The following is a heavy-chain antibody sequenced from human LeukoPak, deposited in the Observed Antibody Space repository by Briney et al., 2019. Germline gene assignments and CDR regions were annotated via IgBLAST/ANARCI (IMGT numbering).Heavy chain of an antibody. J-gene: IGHJ4*02. Sequence: PSETLSLTCAVYGGSFSGYYWSWIRQPPGKGLEWIGEINHSGSTNYNPSLKSRVTISVDTSKNQFSLKLSSVTAADTDVYYCARKEDDSSGYYLYFDYWGQGTLVTVSS. CDR3: ARKEDDSSGYYLYFDY. CDR1: GGSFSGYY. D-gene: IGHD3-22*01. V-gene: IGHV4-34*01. CDR2: INHSGST.